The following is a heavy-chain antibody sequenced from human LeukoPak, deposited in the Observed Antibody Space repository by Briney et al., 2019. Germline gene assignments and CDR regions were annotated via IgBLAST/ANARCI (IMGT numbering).Heavy chain of an antibody. V-gene: IGHV4-39*01. D-gene: IGHD4-17*01. Sequence: SETLSLTCTVSGGSISSRSYYWGWIRQPPGKGLEWIGSIYYSGSTYYNPFLKSRVTISVDTSKNQFSLKLTSVTAADTAVYYCARQGSYGDYPNWFDPWGQGTLVTVSS. CDR2: IYYSGST. J-gene: IGHJ5*02. CDR3: ARQGSYGDYPNWFDP. CDR1: GGSISSRSYY.